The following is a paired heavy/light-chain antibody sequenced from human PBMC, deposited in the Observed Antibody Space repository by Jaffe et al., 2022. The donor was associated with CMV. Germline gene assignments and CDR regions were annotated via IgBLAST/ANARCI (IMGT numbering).Light chain of an antibody. Sequence: EVVLTQSPATLSVSLGERATLSCRASQSLTSNLAWYQQKPGQAPRLLLYGASTRPTGIPARFSGSGSGTEFSLTISSLQSEDLATYFCQQYNNWPWTFGRGTKVEIK. CDR3: QQYNNWPWT. CDR1: QSLTSN. CDR2: GAS. J-gene: IGKJ1*01. V-gene: IGKV3-15*01.
Heavy chain of an antibody. CDR3: ARDGGSGWYYFDS. CDR2: ISGFSTYI. J-gene: IGHJ4*02. Sequence: EVQLVESGGGLVKPGGSLRLSCAVSGSNFSTFNMNWIRQAPGKGLEWVSSISGFSTYIYYADSVQGRFTISRDNAKNLLYLQMDNLRVEDTAVYFCARDGGSGWYYFDSWGQGSLVTVSS. V-gene: IGHV3-21*01. D-gene: IGHD6-19*01. CDR1: GSNFSTFN.